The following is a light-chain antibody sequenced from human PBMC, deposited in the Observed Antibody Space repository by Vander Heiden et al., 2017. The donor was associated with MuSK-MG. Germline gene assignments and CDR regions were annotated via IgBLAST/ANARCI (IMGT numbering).Light chain of an antibody. CDR2: AAS. CDR3: QQSDSSPLYT. Sequence: DIQMTQSPSSLSASVGDRVTITCRASQRISTYLNWYQQKPGKAPKLLIYAASVLQSGVPSRFSGSGSGTDFTLSISSLQPEDFATYYCQQSDSSPLYTFGQGTKLXIK. CDR1: QRISTY. J-gene: IGKJ2*01. V-gene: IGKV1-39*01.